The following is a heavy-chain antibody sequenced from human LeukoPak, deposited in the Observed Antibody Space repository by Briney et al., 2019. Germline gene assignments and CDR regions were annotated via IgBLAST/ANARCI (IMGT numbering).Heavy chain of an antibody. Sequence: GGSLRLSCEASGFTFSSYEMTWVRQAPGKGPEWISYISSSGSAIHYADSVKGRFTISRDNAKNSLYLQMNSLRAEDTAVYYCARDYNFDYWGQGTLVTVSS. V-gene: IGHV3-48*03. CDR3: ARDYNFDY. CDR2: ISSSGSAI. J-gene: IGHJ4*02. CDR1: GFTFSSYE.